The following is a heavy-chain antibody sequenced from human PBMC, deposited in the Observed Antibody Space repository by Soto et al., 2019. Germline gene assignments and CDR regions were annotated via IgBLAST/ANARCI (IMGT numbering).Heavy chain of an antibody. J-gene: IGHJ6*02. Sequence: GGSLRLSCAASGFTFSSTWMHWVRQAPGKGLVWVSHINSDGSLTTYADSVKGRFTIFRDNARNTVSLQMNSLRAEDTAVYYCATDRHYGLHVWGQGATVTVSS. CDR1: GFTFSSTW. CDR2: INSDGSLT. V-gene: IGHV3-74*01. CDR3: ATDRHYGLHV.